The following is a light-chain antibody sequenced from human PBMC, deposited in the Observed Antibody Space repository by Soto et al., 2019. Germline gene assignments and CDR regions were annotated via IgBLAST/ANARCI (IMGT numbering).Light chain of an antibody. CDR1: SSDVGGYNY. CDR3: SSYTSSGTVI. J-gene: IGLJ2*01. V-gene: IGLV2-14*01. CDR2: EVT. Sequence: QSVLTQPASVSGSPGQSITISCAGTSSDVGGYNYVSWYQMYPGKAPKLMIYEVTNRPSGVSNRFSGARSGNTASLTISGLQTEDEADYYCSSYTSSGTVIFGGGTKLTVL.